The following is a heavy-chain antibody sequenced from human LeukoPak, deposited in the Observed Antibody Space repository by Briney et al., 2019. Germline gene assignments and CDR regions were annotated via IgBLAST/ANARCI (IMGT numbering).Heavy chain of an antibody. V-gene: IGHV4-30-4*01. Sequence: PSQTLSLTCTVSGGSISSGDYYWSWIRQPPGKGLEWIGYIYYSGSTYYNPSLKSRVTISVDTSKNQFSLKLSSVTAADTAVYYCARDIVYYDSSGYYYYYYGMDVWGQGTTVTVSS. CDR2: IYYSGST. CDR3: ARDIVYYDSSGYYYYYYGMDV. J-gene: IGHJ6*02. CDR1: GGSISSGDYY. D-gene: IGHD3-22*01.